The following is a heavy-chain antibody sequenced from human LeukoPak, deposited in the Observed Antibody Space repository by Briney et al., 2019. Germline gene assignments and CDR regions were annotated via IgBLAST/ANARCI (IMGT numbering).Heavy chain of an antibody. D-gene: IGHD3-22*01. CDR3: ARGRNYYDSSGYYFNNKGYYFDY. Sequence: GASVKVSYKASGYTFTGYYMHWVRQAPGQGLEWMGWINPNSGGTNYAQKFQGRVTMTRDTSISTAYMELSRLRSDDTAVYYCARGRNYYDSSGYYFNNKGYYFDYWGQGTLVTVSS. V-gene: IGHV1-2*02. CDR2: INPNSGGT. CDR1: GYTFTGYY. J-gene: IGHJ4*02.